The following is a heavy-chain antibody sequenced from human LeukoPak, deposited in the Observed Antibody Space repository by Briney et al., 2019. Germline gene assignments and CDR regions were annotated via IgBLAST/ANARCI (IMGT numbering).Heavy chain of an antibody. CDR3: ARGDYDILTGYMADY. CDR2: IYYSGNT. J-gene: IGHJ4*02. V-gene: IGHV4-59*01. Sequence: PSETLSLTCTVSGGSISTYYWSWIRQPPGKGLEWIGYIYYSGNTNYNPSLKSRVTISVDTSKNQFSLKLSSVTAADTAVYYCARGDYDILTGYMADYWGQGTLVTVSS. D-gene: IGHD3-9*01. CDR1: GGSISTYY.